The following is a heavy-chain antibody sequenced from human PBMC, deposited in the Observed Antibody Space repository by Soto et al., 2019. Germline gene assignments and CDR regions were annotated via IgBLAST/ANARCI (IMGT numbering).Heavy chain of an antibody. J-gene: IGHJ5*02. CDR3: ARGRRTPITMIVAVTNNWFDP. CDR1: GYTFTSYD. Sequence: ASVKVSCKASGYTFTSYDINWVRQATGQGLEWMGWMNPNSGNTGYAQKFQGRVTMTRNTSISTAYMELSSLRSEDTAVYYCARGRRTPITMIVAVTNNWFDPWGQGTLVTVSS. D-gene: IGHD3-22*01. V-gene: IGHV1-8*01. CDR2: MNPNSGNT.